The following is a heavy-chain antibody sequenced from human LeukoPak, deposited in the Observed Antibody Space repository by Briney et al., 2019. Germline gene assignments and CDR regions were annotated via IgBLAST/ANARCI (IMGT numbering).Heavy chain of an antibody. D-gene: IGHD6-19*01. Sequence: GRSLRLSCAASGFTFSSYAMHWVRQAPGKGLEWVAVISYDGSNKYYADSVKGRFTISRDNSKNTLYLQMNSLRAEDTAVYYCARVRSSGWYSGRDAFDIWGQGTMVTVSS. V-gene: IGHV3-30*04. CDR2: ISYDGSNK. J-gene: IGHJ3*02. CDR1: GFTFSSYA. CDR3: ARVRSSGWYSGRDAFDI.